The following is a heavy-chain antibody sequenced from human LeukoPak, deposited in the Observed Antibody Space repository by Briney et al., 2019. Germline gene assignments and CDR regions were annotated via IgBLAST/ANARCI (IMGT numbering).Heavy chain of an antibody. J-gene: IGHJ6*03. CDR2: TYYRSKWYN. CDR1: GDSVSSNSAA. CDR3: ARSSGGNSDYYYYYMDV. D-gene: IGHD4-23*01. Sequence: SQTLSLTCAISGDSVSSNSAAWNWIRQSPSRGLEWLGRTYYRSKWYNDYAVSVKSRITINTDTSKNQFSLQLNSVPPEDTAVYYCARSSGGNSDYYYYYMDVWGKGTTVTVSS. V-gene: IGHV6-1*01.